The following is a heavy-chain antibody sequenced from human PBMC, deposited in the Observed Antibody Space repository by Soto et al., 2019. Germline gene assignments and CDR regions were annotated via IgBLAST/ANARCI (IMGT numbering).Heavy chain of an antibody. J-gene: IGHJ4*02. CDR3: AGPGYSSPAY. Sequence: EVQLLESGGDLVQPGGSLRLSCAASGFSFSTFALSWVRQAPGKGLEWISAISGSGGDTDYADSVRGRLTISRDNSKNTLYLQLSSLRAEDTAVYYCAGPGYSSPAYWGQGTLVTVSS. V-gene: IGHV3-23*01. D-gene: IGHD5-18*01. CDR1: GFSFSTFA. CDR2: ISGSGGDT.